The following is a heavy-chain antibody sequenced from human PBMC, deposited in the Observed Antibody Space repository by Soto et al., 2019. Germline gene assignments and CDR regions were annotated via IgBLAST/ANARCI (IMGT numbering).Heavy chain of an antibody. CDR1: GYSYTNYW. V-gene: IGHV5-51*01. CDR3: ATPDSSGYYVN. Sequence: GGSLKISCNCSGYSYTNYWIAWVRQMPVKGLEWKGIIYPVDSDTRYSPSFQGQVTISADKSITTAYLQWSSLKASDTAMYYCATPDSSGYYVNWGQGTLVTVSS. D-gene: IGHD3-22*01. J-gene: IGHJ4*02. CDR2: IYPVDSDT.